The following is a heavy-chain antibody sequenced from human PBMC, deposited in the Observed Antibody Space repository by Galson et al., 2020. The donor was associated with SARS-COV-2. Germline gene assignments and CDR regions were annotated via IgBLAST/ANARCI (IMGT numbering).Heavy chain of an antibody. Sequence: GGSLRLSCAASGFTFSSYGMYWVRQAPGKGLEWVAVIWYDGSNKYYADSVKGRFTISRDNSKNTLYLQMNSLRAEDTAVYYCARDPRGTANYYFDYWGQGTLVTVSS. CDR2: IWYDGSNK. J-gene: IGHJ4*02. D-gene: IGHD5-18*01. CDR1: GFTFSSYG. CDR3: ARDPRGTANYYFDY. V-gene: IGHV3-33*08.